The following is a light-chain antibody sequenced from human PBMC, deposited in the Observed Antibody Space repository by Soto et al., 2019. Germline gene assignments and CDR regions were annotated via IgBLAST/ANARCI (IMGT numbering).Light chain of an antibody. V-gene: IGLV1-44*01. CDR2: NNN. CDR3: AAWDDSVKK. Sequence: QSVLTQPPSASGTPGQRVTISCSGSNSDIGSNAVNWYQQLPGTAPKLLIYNNNLRPSGVPDRFSGSKSGTSASLAISGLQSEDEADYYCAAWDDSVKKLGGGTKLTVL. CDR1: NSDIGSNA. J-gene: IGLJ2*01.